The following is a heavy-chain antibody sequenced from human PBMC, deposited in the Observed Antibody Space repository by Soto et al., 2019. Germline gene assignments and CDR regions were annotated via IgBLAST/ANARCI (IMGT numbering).Heavy chain of an antibody. CDR3: ARGPQPPPPHLYNWNYEELLWYYGMDV. CDR2: IKQDGSEK. CDR1: GFTFSSYW. J-gene: IGHJ6*02. V-gene: IGHV3-7*01. Sequence: EVQLVESGGGLVQPGGSLRLSCAASGFTFSSYWMSWVRQAPGKGLEWVANIKQDGSEKYYVDSVKGRFTIARDNAKNSLYLQMNRLRAEDTAVYYCARGPQPPPPHLYNWNYEELLWYYGMDVWGQGTTVTVSS. D-gene: IGHD1-7*01.